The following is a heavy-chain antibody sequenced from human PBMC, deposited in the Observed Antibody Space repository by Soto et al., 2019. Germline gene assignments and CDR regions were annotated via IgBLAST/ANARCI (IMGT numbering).Heavy chain of an antibody. V-gene: IGHV1-69*12. Sequence: QVQLVQSGAEVKKPGSSVKVSCKASGGTFSSYAISWVRQAPGQGLEWMGGIIPIFGTANYAQKFQGRVTIAAYESTSTAYMELSRLRSGDTAVYYCARDGSASSSWYGWFDPWGQGTLVPVSS. CDR1: GGTFSSYA. D-gene: IGHD6-13*01. CDR2: IIPIFGTA. CDR3: ARDGSASSSWYGWFDP. J-gene: IGHJ5*02.